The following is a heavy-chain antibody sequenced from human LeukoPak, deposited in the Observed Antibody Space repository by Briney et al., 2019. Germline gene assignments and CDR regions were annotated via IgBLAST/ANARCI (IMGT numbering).Heavy chain of an antibody. CDR2: ISGHNGNT. D-gene: IGHD5-12*01. Sequence: ASVKVSCKTSGYKFTSYGISWVRQAPGQGLEWMGWISGHNGNTNYAQKLQGRVTMTTDTSTSTAYMELRSLRSDDTAVYYCARGVPSGYDFDYWGQGTLVTVSS. CDR3: ARGVPSGYDFDY. CDR1: GYKFTSYG. V-gene: IGHV1-18*01. J-gene: IGHJ4*02.